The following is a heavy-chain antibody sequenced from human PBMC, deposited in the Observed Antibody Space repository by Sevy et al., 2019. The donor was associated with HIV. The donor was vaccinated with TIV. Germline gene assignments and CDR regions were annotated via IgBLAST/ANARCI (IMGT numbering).Heavy chain of an antibody. Sequence: GGSLRLSCTASGFTFGDYAMSWFRQAPGKGLEWVGFIRSKAYGGTTEYAASVKGRFTISRDDSKSIAYLQMNSLKTDDTAVYYCTRARVAAAGNVRGDFDIWGQGTMVTVS. CDR2: IRSKAYGGTT. V-gene: IGHV3-49*03. CDR1: GFTFGDYA. D-gene: IGHD6-13*01. CDR3: TRARVAAAGNVRGDFDI. J-gene: IGHJ3*02.